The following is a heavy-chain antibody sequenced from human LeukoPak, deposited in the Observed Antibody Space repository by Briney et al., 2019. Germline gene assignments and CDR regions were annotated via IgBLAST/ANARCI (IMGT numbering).Heavy chain of an antibody. Sequence: SETLSLTCTVSGGSVSSGNYYWSWIRQPPGKGLEWIGYIYYSRNTNYNASLKSRVTISVDTSKNQFSLKLSSVTAADTAVYYCAREGLATMIRGVIPYWGQGTLVTVSS. CDR2: IYYSRNT. CDR1: GGSVSSGNYY. V-gene: IGHV4-61*01. D-gene: IGHD3-10*01. CDR3: AREGLATMIRGVIPY. J-gene: IGHJ4*02.